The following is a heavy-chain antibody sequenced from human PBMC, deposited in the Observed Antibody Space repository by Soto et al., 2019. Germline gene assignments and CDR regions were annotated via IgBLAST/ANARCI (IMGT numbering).Heavy chain of an antibody. J-gene: IGHJ4*02. CDR3: ARFFGSGFDY. CDR1: GFTFSTDS. Sequence: EVQLLESGGGLVQPGGSLRLSCVASGFTFSTDSMNWVRQAPGKGLEWVSHISTRGATRYYSDSVKGRFTISRDNAKTSMYLQMDSLRNEDTAVYCFARFFGSGFDYWGQGTLVTASS. CDR2: ISTRGATR. D-gene: IGHD6-19*01. V-gene: IGHV3-48*02.